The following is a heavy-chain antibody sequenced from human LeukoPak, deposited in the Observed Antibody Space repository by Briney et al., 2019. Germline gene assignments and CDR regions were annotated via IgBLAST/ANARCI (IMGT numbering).Heavy chain of an antibody. CDR3: ARSYYPVTTYIFRFDY. V-gene: IGHV1-18*01. CDR1: GYTFTSYG. J-gene: IGHJ4*02. Sequence: GASVKVSCKASGYTFTSYGISWVRQAPGQGLEWMGWISAYNGNTNYAQKLQGRVTMTTDTSTSTAYMELRSLRSDDTAVYYCARSYYPVTTYIFRFDYWGQGTLVTVSS. CDR2: ISAYNGNT. D-gene: IGHD4-17*01.